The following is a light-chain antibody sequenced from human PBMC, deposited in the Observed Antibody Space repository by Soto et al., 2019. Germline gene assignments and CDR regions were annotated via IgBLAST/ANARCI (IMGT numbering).Light chain of an antibody. CDR2: GAS. V-gene: IGKV3-15*01. CDR1: QGLDSN. Sequence: EVVMTQSPATLSVSPGERATLSCRASQGLDSNLAWYQQKPGQAPRLLIYGASTRATNIPTRFSGSGSGTEFTLTISSLQSEDFAVYYCQQYKNWPRTFGQGTKVDIK. CDR3: QQYKNWPRT. J-gene: IGKJ1*01.